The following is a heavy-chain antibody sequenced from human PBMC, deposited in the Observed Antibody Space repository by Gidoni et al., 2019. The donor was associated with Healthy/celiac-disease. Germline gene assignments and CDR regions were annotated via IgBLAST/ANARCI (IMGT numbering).Heavy chain of an antibody. CDR1: GGTFSSYA. V-gene: IGHV1-69*01. Sequence: QVQLVQSGAEVKKHGSSVKVSCKASGGTFSSYAICWVRKAPGQGLEWMGGITPIVGTANYAQKFQGRVTITADESTSTAYMELSSLRSEDTAVYYCARAGRYYYDSSGFSDSNEYWGQGTLVTVSS. D-gene: IGHD3-22*01. CDR2: ITPIVGTA. CDR3: ARAGRYYYDSSGFSDSNEY. J-gene: IGHJ4*02.